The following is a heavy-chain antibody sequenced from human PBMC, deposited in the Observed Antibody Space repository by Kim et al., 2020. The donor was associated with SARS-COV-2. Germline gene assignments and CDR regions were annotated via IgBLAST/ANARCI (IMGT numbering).Heavy chain of an antibody. V-gene: IGHV1-46*01. CDR1: GYTFTSYY. J-gene: IGHJ6*02. CDR2: INPSGGTT. D-gene: IGHD6-19*01. CDR3: ARIAVAGTRDYGMDV. Sequence: ASVKVSCKASGYTFTSYYMHWVRQAPGQGLDWMGIINPSGGTTSYAQKFQGRVTMTRDTSTSTIYMQLSSLRSEDTAVYYCARIAVAGTRDYGMDVWGQGTTVPVPS.